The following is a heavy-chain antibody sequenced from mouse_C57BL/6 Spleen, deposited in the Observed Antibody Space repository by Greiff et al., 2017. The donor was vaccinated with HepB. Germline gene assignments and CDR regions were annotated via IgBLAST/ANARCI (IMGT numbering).Heavy chain of an antibody. J-gene: IGHJ2*01. V-gene: IGHV5-6*01. CDR2: ISSGGSYT. CDR1: GFTFPRYF. D-gene: IGHD3-2*02. Sequence: EVQVVESGGDLVKPGGSLKLSCAASGFTFPRYFLSLVRPTPDKELEWVATISSGGSYTYYPDSVKGRFTISRDNTKNTLYLQMSSLKSEDTAMYYCARHQNSSGYRYFDYWGQGTTLTVSS. CDR3: ARHQNSSGYRYFDY.